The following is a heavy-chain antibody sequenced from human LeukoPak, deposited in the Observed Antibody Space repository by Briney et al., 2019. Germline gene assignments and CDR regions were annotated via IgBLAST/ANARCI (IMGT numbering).Heavy chain of an antibody. J-gene: IGHJ4*02. CDR2: VYYSGNT. CDR1: DGSISPSDW. Sequence: SETLSLTCAVSDGSISPSDWWTWVRQPPGKGPEWIGDVYYSGNTNYNPSLRSRVTISVDKSKNQLSLKLTSVTAADTAVYYCARAGYYDDTAYYRSFDYWGQGTLVTVSS. D-gene: IGHD3-22*01. CDR3: ARAGYYDDTAYYRSFDY. V-gene: IGHV4-4*02.